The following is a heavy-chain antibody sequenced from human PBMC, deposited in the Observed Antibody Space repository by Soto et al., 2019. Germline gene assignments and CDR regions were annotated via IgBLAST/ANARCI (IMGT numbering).Heavy chain of an antibody. V-gene: IGHV1-46*01. D-gene: IGHD2-15*01. CDR1: GYTFTSYY. CDR3: ARDLGAYCSGGSCPPGGY. J-gene: IGHJ4*02. Sequence: ASVKVSCKXSGYTFTSYYMHWVRQAPGQGLEWMGIINPSGGSTSYAQKFQGRVTMTRDTSTSTVYMELSSLRSEDTAVYYCARDLGAYCSGGSCPPGGYWGQGTLVTVSS. CDR2: INPSGGST.